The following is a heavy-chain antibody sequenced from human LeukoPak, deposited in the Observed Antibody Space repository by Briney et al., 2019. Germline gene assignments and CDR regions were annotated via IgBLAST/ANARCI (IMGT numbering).Heavy chain of an antibody. D-gene: IGHD2-15*01. Sequence: GGSLRLSCAASGFSFSDAWMNWVRQAPGKGLEWVGNIRSKADGGTPDYIAPVKGRFTISRDDSKDTLYLQMNRLNTEDTAMYYCTTRSPASYCSDGACYSSAGYWGQGTLVTVSS. J-gene: IGHJ4*02. V-gene: IGHV3-15*07. CDR2: IRSKADGGTP. CDR1: GFSFSDAW. CDR3: TTRSPASYCSDGACYSSAGY.